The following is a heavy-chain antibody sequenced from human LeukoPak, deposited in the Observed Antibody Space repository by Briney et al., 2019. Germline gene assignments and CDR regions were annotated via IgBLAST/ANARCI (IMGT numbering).Heavy chain of an antibody. Sequence: GGSLRLSCAASGFTFSSYAMSWVRQAPGKGLEWVSAISGSGGSRYYADSVKGRFTISRDNSKNTMYLQMNSLRAEDTAVYYCAKDRWSSGWRDAFDIWGQGTMVTVSS. D-gene: IGHD6-19*01. CDR3: AKDRWSSGWRDAFDI. CDR1: GFTFSSYA. CDR2: ISGSGGSR. J-gene: IGHJ3*02. V-gene: IGHV3-23*01.